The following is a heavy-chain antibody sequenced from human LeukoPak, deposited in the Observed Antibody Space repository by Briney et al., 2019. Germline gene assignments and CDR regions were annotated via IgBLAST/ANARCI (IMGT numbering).Heavy chain of an antibody. CDR1: GGSFSGYY. V-gene: IGHV4-34*01. Sequence: SETLSLTCSVYGGSFSGYYWSWIRQPPGKGRERIAQINHSGSTNYNPSLKSRVTISVDTSKNQFSLKLSSVTAADTAVYYCARGGYSSGWALGDYYYYYGMDVWGQGTTVTVSS. J-gene: IGHJ6*02. CDR2: INHSGST. D-gene: IGHD6-19*01. CDR3: ARGGYSSGWALGDYYYYYGMDV.